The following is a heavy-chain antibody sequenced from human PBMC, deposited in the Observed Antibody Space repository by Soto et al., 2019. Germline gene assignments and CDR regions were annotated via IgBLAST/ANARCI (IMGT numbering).Heavy chain of an antibody. V-gene: IGHV1-69*08. CDR1: GGTFSSYT. Sequence: QVQLVQSGAEVKKPGSSVKVSCKASGGTFSSYTISWVRQAPGQGLEWMGRIIPILGIANYAQKCQGRVTITADKATSTAYMELSSLRSEDTAVYYCARDSRSWPKYFQHWGQGTLVTVSS. J-gene: IGHJ1*01. D-gene: IGHD6-13*01. CDR3: ARDSRSWPKYFQH. CDR2: IIPILGIA.